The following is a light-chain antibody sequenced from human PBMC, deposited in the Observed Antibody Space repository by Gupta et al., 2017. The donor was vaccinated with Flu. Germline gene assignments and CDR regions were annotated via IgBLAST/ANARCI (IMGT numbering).Light chain of an antibody. CDR3: QQRRNWPLYT. CDR2: DAV. Sequence: EFVLTQSPATLSLSPGDRATLSCRASQSVDSYLAWYQQRPGQAPRLLIYDAVNRDTGIPARFSGSGYGTDFTLTISSREPEDFAVYYCQQRRNWPLYTFGQGTKLEIK. J-gene: IGKJ2*01. V-gene: IGKV3-11*01. CDR1: QSVDSY.